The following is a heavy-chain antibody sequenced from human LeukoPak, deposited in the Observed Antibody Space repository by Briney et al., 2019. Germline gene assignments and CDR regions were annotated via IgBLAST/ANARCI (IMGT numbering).Heavy chain of an antibody. D-gene: IGHD6-13*01. V-gene: IGHV3-23*01. CDR2: ISNGKT. J-gene: IGHJ6*02. CDR1: GFPFSSHA. Sequence: GGSLRLSCAASGFPFSSHAMSWVRQPPGKGLEWVAAISNGKTYYADSVRGRFAISRDNSRNTLYLQMNSLRAEDTAVYYCAKAVAAAGTGSYYYYYGMDVWGQGTTVTVSS. CDR3: AKAVAAAGTGSYYYYYGMDV.